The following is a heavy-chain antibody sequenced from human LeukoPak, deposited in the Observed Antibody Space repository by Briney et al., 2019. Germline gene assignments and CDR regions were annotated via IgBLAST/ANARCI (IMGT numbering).Heavy chain of an antibody. J-gene: IGHJ4*02. D-gene: IGHD6-13*01. CDR3: AKDGHSSSWYGPFDY. CDR2: ISWNSGSI. V-gene: IGHV3-9*01. CDR1: GFTLGDYA. Sequence: GGSLRLSCAASGFTLGDYAMHWVRQAPGKGLEWVSGISWNSGSIGYADSVKGRFTISRDNAKNSLYLQMNSLRAEDTALYYCAKDGHSSSWYGPFDYWGQGTLVTVSS.